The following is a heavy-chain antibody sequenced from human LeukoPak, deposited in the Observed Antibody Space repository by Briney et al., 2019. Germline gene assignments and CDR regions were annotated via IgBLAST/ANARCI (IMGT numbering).Heavy chain of an antibody. J-gene: IGHJ5*02. D-gene: IGHD3-3*01. V-gene: IGHV3-23*01. CDR3: AKATDFNIHGWSS. CDR1: GFTFRSYA. Sequence: GGSLRLSCAASGFTFRSYAMTWVRQAPGKGLEWVSGISGSGTTYYADSVEGRFSFSRDNFKNTLFLQMNSLRAEDTAVYYCAKATDFNIHGWSSWGQGTLVTVSS. CDR2: ISGSGTT.